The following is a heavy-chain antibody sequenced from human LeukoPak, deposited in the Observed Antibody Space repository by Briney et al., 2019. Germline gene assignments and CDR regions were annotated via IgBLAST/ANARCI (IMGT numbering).Heavy chain of an antibody. J-gene: IGHJ4*02. V-gene: IGHV3-21*01. Sequence: GGSLGLSGAPSEFPFSSYSRNWVRQPPGKGREWVSSISSSSSYIYYADSVKGRFTISRDNAKNSLYLQMNSLRAEDTAVYYCASRDGYPLDYWGQGTLVTVSS. CDR2: ISSSSSYI. D-gene: IGHD5-24*01. CDR1: EFPFSSYS. CDR3: ASRDGYPLDY.